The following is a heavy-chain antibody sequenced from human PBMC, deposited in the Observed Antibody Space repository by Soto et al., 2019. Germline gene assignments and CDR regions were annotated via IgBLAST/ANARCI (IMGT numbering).Heavy chain of an antibody. D-gene: IGHD3-22*01. Sequence: ASVKVSCKASGYTFTRYDINWVRQATGQGLEWMGWMNPNSGNTGYAQKFQGRVTMTRNTSISTAYMELSRLRSDDTAVYYCARDREDQVSYGYYYWGQGTLVTVSA. J-gene: IGHJ4*02. CDR2: MNPNSGNT. CDR3: ARDREDQVSYGYYY. CDR1: GYTFTRYD. V-gene: IGHV1-8*01.